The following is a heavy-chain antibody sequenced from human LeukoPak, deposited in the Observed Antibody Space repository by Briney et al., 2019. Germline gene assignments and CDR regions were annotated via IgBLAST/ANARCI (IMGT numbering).Heavy chain of an antibody. CDR2: IWYDGSKA. V-gene: IGHV3-33*01. CDR3: ARSSGAYYDPDDF. D-gene: IGHD3-16*01. CDR1: GFTFSDYG. Sequence: GGSLRLSCAASGFTFSDYGLHWVRQAPGKGLEWVAVIWYDGSKAFHADSVKGRFTLSRDNSKNTLYLQMNSLRVEDTAVYYCARSSGAYYDPDDFWGQRTRVTVSS. J-gene: IGHJ4*02.